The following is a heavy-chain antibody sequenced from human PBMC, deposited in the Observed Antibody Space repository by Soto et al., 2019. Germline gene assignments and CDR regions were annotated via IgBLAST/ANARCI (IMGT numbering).Heavy chain of an antibody. V-gene: IGHV4-59*01. CDR2: IYYSGST. J-gene: IGHJ4*02. Sequence: SETLSLTCTVSGGSISSYYWSWIRQPPGKGLEWIGYIYYSGSTNYNPSLKSRVTISVDTSKNQFSLKLSSVTAADTAVYYCARASPSYCSGGSCYYFDYWGQGTLVTVSS. D-gene: IGHD2-15*01. CDR3: ARASPSYCSGGSCYYFDY. CDR1: GGSISSYY.